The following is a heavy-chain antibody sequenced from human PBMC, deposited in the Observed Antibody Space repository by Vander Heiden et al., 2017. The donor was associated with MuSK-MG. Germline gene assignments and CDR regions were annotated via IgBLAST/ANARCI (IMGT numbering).Heavy chain of an antibody. J-gene: IGHJ6*03. V-gene: IGHV1-8*01. D-gene: IGHD2-15*01. Sequence: QVQLVQSGAEMRKPGAPVKVSCRASGSTFPSHDINWVRQATGQGLEWVGWMNPNSANTGYAQKFQGRVTMTWNTSISTVYMELGSLTSEDTAVYYCARAQRWGGYCSRHICYNYYYYMDVWGRGTTVTVSS. CDR1: GSTFPSHD. CDR2: MNPNSANT. CDR3: ARAQRWGGYCSRHICYNYYYYMDV.